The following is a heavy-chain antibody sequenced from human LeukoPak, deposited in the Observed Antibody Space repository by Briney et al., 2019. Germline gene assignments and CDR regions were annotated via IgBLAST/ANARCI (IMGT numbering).Heavy chain of an antibody. D-gene: IGHD3-10*01. Sequence: GGSLRLSWAASGFTFSSYAMSWVRQAPGKGLEWVSAISGSGGSTYYADSVKGRFTISRDNSKNTLYLQMNSLRAEDTAVYYCAKTQLLWFGELFKTHLSYFDYWGQGTLVTVSS. V-gene: IGHV3-23*01. CDR1: GFTFSSYA. CDR2: ISGSGGST. J-gene: IGHJ4*02. CDR3: AKTQLLWFGELFKTHLSYFDY.